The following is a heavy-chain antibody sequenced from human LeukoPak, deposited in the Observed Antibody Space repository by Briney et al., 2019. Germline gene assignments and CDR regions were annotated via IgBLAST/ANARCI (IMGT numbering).Heavy chain of an antibody. D-gene: IGHD7-27*01. V-gene: IGHV3-11*06. Sequence: GGSLRLPCAASGFTFSDFYMTWIRQAPGKGLEWVSYISDSSSSTNYADSVKGRFTISRDNAKNSLYLQMNSLRDEDTAVYYCAREDDDWGPNTFDVWGQGTVVTVSS. CDR3: AREDDDWGPNTFDV. CDR2: ISDSSSST. CDR1: GFTFSDFY. J-gene: IGHJ3*01.